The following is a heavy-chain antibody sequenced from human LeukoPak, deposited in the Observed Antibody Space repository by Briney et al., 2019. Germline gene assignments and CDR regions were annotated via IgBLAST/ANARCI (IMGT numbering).Heavy chain of an antibody. CDR2: ISVSGADT. Sequence: GGSLRLSCAASGFTFTNYVMTWVRQAPGKGLEWLSGISVSGADTYYADSVKGRFTISRDNSKNTLYLQMNSLRAEDTAVYYCAKVGREVGASRYYYYYMDVWGKGTTVTVSS. CDR3: AKVGREVGASRYYYYYMDV. D-gene: IGHD1-26*01. V-gene: IGHV3-23*01. CDR1: GFTFTNYV. J-gene: IGHJ6*03.